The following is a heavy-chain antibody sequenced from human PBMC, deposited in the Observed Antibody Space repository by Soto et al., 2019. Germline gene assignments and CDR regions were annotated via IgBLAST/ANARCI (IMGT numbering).Heavy chain of an antibody. D-gene: IGHD6-19*01. CDR1: GFSFSTYG. Sequence: EVQLLESGGGLVQPGGSLRLSCAASGFSFSTYGMNWVRQAPGKGLEWVSCLKNGGTYYADSVKGRFTISRDNSKNTISLQMNCLTVEDTATYFCATLMAVAGPGWGRAFVHWGQGTLVAVSS. J-gene: IGHJ4*02. V-gene: IGHV3-23*01. CDR2: CLKNGGT. CDR3: ATLMAVAGPGWGRAFVH.